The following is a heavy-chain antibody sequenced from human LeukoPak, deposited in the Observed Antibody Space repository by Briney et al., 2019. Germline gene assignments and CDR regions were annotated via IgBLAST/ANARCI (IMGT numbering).Heavy chain of an antibody. V-gene: IGHV2-5*02. CDR1: GFSLSTTGMG. CDR2: IYWDDDK. Sequence: SGPTLLKPTQTLTLTCTFSGFSLSTTGMGVGWIRQPPGKALEGLALIYWDDDKHYSPSLKSRLTITNNTSKNQVVLTMTNMDPVDTATYYCAHRPPLGTIFDYWGQGTLVTVSS. J-gene: IGHJ4*02. CDR3: AHRPPLGTIFDY.